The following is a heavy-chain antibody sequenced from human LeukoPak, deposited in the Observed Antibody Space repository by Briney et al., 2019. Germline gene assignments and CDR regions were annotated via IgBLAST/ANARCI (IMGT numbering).Heavy chain of an antibody. CDR1: GFTFSSYG. J-gene: IGHJ6*04. CDR3: ARGTTVYYYYGMDV. D-gene: IGHD4-17*01. V-gene: IGHV3-20*04. CDR2: INWNGGST. Sequence: GGSLRLSCAASGFTFSSYGMSWVRQAPGKGLEWVSGINWNGGSTGYADSVKGRFTISRDNAKNSLYLQMNSLRAEDTALYYCARGTTVYYYYGMDVWGEGTTVTVSS.